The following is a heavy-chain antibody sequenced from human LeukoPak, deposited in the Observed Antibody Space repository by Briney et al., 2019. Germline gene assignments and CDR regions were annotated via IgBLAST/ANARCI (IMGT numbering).Heavy chain of an antibody. CDR1: GFLFRSYE. CDR3: ARDGGPNVYNYAFDY. CDR2: INPSGSKK. D-gene: IGHD5-24*01. Sequence: GGSLRLSCAASGFLFRSYEMNWFRQAPGKGLEWVSYINPSGSKKYYADSVKGRFTISRDNAKNSLYLQMSSLRAEDTAVYYCARDGGPNVYNYAFDYWGQGSLLTVSS. V-gene: IGHV3-48*03. J-gene: IGHJ4*02.